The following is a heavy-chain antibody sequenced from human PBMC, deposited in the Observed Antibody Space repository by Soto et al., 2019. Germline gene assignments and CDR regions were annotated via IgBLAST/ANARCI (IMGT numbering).Heavy chain of an antibody. V-gene: IGHV3-30-3*01. CDR2: VSYDGTTK. Sequence: VGSLRLSCVDSGISFTSYAIHWVRQAPGKGLEWVAVVSYDGTTKDYADFAKGRFTISRDNSKNAVYLQMDNLKPEDTAVYFCAREPIYGVVIGLEYWGQGTLVTVSS. CDR3: AREPIYGVVIGLEY. D-gene: IGHD3-3*01. J-gene: IGHJ4*02. CDR1: GISFTSYA.